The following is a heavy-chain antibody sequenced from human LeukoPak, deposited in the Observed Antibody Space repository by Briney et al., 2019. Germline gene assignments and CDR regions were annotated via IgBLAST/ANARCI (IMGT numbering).Heavy chain of an antibody. CDR2: ISYDGSNE. D-gene: IGHD6-13*01. J-gene: IGHJ4*02. CDR3: AKDRPTVYSSSWLHFLDS. Sequence: GGSLRLSCAASGFTFSSYVMHWVRQAPGKGLEWVALISYDGSNEYYADSVKGRFTISRDNSKNTLYLQMNSLRADDTAVYFCAKDRPTVYSSSWLHFLDSWGQGTLVTVSS. CDR1: GFTFSSYV. V-gene: IGHV3-30*04.